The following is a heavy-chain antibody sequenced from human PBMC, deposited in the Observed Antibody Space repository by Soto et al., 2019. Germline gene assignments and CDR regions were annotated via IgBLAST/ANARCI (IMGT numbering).Heavy chain of an antibody. CDR2: IYTSGST. J-gene: IGHJ3*02. V-gene: IGHV4-4*07. CDR1: GGSISSYY. CDR3: ARTLLDTYDYGDYERNFEAFDI. D-gene: IGHD4-17*01. Sequence: PSETLSLTCTVSGGSISSYYWSWIRQPAGKGLEWIGRIYTSGSTNYNPSLKSRVTMSVDTSKNQFSLKLSSVTAADTAVYYCARTLLDTYDYGDYERNFEAFDIWGQGTMVTVSS.